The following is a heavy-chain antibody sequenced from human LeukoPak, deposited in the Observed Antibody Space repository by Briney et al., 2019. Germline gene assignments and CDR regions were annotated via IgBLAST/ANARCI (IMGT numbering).Heavy chain of an antibody. CDR3: AREALRHDPFDI. J-gene: IGHJ3*02. Sequence: SETLSLTCTVSGGSISSGDYYWSWIRQPPGKGLEWIGYIYYSGSTYYNPSLKSRVTISVDTSKNQFSLKLRSVTAADTAVYYCAREALRHDPFDIWGQGTMVTVSS. CDR2: IYYSGST. D-gene: IGHD3-16*02. CDR1: GGSISSGDYY. V-gene: IGHV4-30-4*08.